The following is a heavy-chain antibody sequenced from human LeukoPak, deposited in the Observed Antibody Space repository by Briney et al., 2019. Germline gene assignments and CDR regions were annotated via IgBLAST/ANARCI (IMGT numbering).Heavy chain of an antibody. V-gene: IGHV3-7*03. CDR1: GITFSSYG. J-gene: IGHJ6*02. CDR2: VNKDGSEK. Sequence: GRSLRLSCAASGITFSSYGMHWVRQAPGKGPEWVANVNKDGSEKYYVDSVKGRFTISRDTAKNSPYLQMNNLRAEDTAPYYCARNNDMDVWGQGTTVIVSS. CDR3: ARNNDMDV. D-gene: IGHD1/OR15-1a*01.